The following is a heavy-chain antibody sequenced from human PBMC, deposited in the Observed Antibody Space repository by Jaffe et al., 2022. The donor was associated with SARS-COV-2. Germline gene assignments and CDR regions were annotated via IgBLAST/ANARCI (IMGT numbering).Heavy chain of an antibody. D-gene: IGHD5-18*01. CDR2: ISYDGSNK. J-gene: IGHJ6*02. V-gene: IGHV3-30-3*01. CDR3: AREFHPGFDTAMALGARGMDV. CDR1: GFTFSSYA. Sequence: QVQLVESGGGVVQPGRSLRLSCAASGFTFSSYAMHWVRQAPGKGLEWVAVISYDGSNKYYADSVKGRFTISRDNSKNTLYLQMNSLRAEDTAVYYCAREFHPGFDTAMALGARGMDVWGQGTTVTVSS.